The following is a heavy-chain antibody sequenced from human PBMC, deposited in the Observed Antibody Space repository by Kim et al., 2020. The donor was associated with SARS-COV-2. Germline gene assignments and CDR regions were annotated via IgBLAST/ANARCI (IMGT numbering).Heavy chain of an antibody. D-gene: IGHD3-16*01. J-gene: IGHJ4*02. CDR2: IYSDGSN. CDR3: ARGSVWAFGIWGLDY. CDR1: EFSVTTNY. V-gene: IGHV3-53*03. Sequence: GGSLRLSCAASEFSVTTNYVSWVRQAAGKGLQWVPVIYSDGSNYYADSVRGRFTISRDTAQNMVFLEMSRFRVEDTALYYCARGSVWAFGIWGLDYWGQG.